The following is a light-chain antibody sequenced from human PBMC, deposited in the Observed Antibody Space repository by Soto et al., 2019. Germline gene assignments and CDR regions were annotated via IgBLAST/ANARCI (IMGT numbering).Light chain of an antibody. CDR1: QSVSSSY. V-gene: IGKV3-20*01. CDR2: GAS. Sequence: EIVLTKSPGTLSLSPGERATLSCRASQSVSSSYFAWYQQKPGQAPRLLIYGASSRATGIPDRFSGSGSGTDFTLTISRLETEEFAVYYCQQYGSSWTFGQGTKVEIK. CDR3: QQYGSSWT. J-gene: IGKJ1*01.